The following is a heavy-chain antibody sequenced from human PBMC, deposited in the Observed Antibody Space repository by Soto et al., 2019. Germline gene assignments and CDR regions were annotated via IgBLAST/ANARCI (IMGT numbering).Heavy chain of an antibody. D-gene: IGHD2-2*01. CDR2: IKRKMDGETT. Sequence: EVQLVESGGGVIQAGGSLRLSCEASGFRFTDVWMTWVRQAPGKGLEWVGRIKRKMDGETTEYAAPVKGRYSISRDDLKNTMFLQMNSLKSEDTGVYYCAADAQCSSVDCPGAFEIWGQGTMVIVSS. CDR3: AADAQCSSVDCPGAFEI. V-gene: IGHV3-15*01. J-gene: IGHJ3*02. CDR1: GFRFTDVW.